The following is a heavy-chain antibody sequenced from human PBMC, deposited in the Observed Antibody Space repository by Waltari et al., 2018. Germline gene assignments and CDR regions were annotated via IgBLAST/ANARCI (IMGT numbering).Heavy chain of an antibody. D-gene: IGHD3-10*01. CDR2: INPNSGGT. CDR3: AREEITSRPFGYYGMDV. Sequence: QVQLVQSGAEVKKPGASVKVSCKASGYTFTGYYMHWVRQAPGQGLEWMGWINPNSGGTNYAQKFQGRVTTTRDTSISTAYMELSRLRSDDTAVYYCAREEITSRPFGYYGMDVWGQGTTVTVSS. V-gene: IGHV1-2*02. CDR1: GYTFTGYY. J-gene: IGHJ6*02.